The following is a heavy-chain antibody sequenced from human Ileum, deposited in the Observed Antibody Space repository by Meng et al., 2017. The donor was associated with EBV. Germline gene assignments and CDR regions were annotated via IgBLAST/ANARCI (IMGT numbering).Heavy chain of an antibody. D-gene: IGHD3-3*01. J-gene: IGHJ4*02. Sequence: LQLHARDQVWVKPSETLSLPCAVSGEYLSRSNTWWGWIRQPPGKGLEWVGTIYYSASTFYNPSLKSRVTISLDTSKNQFSLKVSSVTAADTAVYYCARRYYGVPFDNWGQGTLVTVSS. V-gene: IGHV4-39*01. CDR2: IYYSAST. CDR1: GEYLSRSNTW. CDR3: ARRYYGVPFDN.